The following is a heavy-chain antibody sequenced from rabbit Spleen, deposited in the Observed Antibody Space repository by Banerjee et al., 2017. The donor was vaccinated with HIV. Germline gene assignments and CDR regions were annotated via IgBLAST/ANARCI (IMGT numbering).Heavy chain of an antibody. J-gene: IGHJ6*01. CDR2: IEGGSSGFS. Sequence: QSLEESGGDLVKPGASLTLTCTASGFSFSSSYYMCWVRQAPGKGLEWIACIEGGSSGFSYFANWAKGRFTISKTSSTTVTLQMTSLTAADTATYFCARDSGSSFSSYGMDLWGQGTLVTVS. V-gene: IGHV1S40*01. CDR1: GFSFSSSYY. D-gene: IGHD8-1*01. CDR3: ARDSGSSFSSYGMDL.